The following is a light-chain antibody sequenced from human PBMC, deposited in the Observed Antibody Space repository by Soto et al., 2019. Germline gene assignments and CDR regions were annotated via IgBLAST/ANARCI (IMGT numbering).Light chain of an antibody. V-gene: IGLV2-14*01. Sequence: QSVLTQPASVSGSPGQSITISCTGTSSDVGGYNYVSWYQQHPGKAPKLMLYEVSNRPSGVSNRFSGSKSGNTASLTISGLQAEDEADSYCSSYTSRSTPYVFGTGTKVTVL. CDR2: EVS. CDR1: SSDVGGYNY. CDR3: SSYTSRSTPYV. J-gene: IGLJ1*01.